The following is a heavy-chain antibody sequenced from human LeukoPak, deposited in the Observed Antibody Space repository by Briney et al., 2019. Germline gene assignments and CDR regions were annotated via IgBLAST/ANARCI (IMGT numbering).Heavy chain of an antibody. V-gene: IGHV1/OR15-1*01. J-gene: IGHJ4*02. CDR3: ARVSRVTHLFDY. Sequence: GASVKVSCKASGYIFTDYYMHWVRQAPGQELGWMGRINPNSGGTNYAQKFQGRVTMTRDTSISTAYTELSSLRSDDTAVYYCARVSRVTHLFDYWGQGTLVTVSS. CDR1: GYIFTDYY. CDR2: INPNSGGT. D-gene: IGHD2-21*02.